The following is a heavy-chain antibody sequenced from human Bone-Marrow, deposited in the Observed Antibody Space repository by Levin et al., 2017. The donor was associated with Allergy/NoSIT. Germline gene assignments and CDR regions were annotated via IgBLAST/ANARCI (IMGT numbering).Heavy chain of an antibody. CDR3: ARAGGSGPIGHYYGLDV. CDR2: INPKLGTT. CDR1: GYSFTNYE. V-gene: IGHV1-8*01. J-gene: IGHJ6*02. D-gene: IGHD3-10*01. Sequence: ASVKVSCKASGYSFTNYEINWVRQVPGQGPEWLGWINPKLGTTGYAQNLQVRVSMTSNISINTAYLELSSLRFGDTALYYCARAGGSGPIGHYYGLDVWGQGTTVAVSS.